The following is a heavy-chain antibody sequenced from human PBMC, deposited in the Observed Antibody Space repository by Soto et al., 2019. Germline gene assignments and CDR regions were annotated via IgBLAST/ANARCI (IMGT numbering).Heavy chain of an antibody. D-gene: IGHD6-25*01. CDR1: GDSVSSNSAA. CDR2: TYYRSKWYN. Sequence: SQTLSLTCVISGDSVSSNSAAWNWIRQSPSRGLEWLGRTYYRSKWYNDYAVPVKSRITINPDTSKNQFSLQLNSVTPEDTAVYYCARSIAAAGNAPKYNWFDPWGQGTLVTVSS. V-gene: IGHV6-1*01. J-gene: IGHJ5*02. CDR3: ARSIAAAGNAPKYNWFDP.